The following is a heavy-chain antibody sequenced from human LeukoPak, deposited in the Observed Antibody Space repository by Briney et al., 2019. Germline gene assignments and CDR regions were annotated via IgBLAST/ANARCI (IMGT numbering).Heavy chain of an antibody. CDR3: ARGNRGYSYAKN. Sequence: TSETLSLTCAVYGGSFSGYYWSWIRQPPGKGLEWIGEINHSGSTNYNPSLKSRVTISVDTSKNQFSLKLSSVTAADTAVYYCARGNRGYSYAKNWGQGTLVTVSS. CDR2: INHSGST. J-gene: IGHJ4*02. V-gene: IGHV4-34*01. D-gene: IGHD5-18*01. CDR1: GGSFSGYY.